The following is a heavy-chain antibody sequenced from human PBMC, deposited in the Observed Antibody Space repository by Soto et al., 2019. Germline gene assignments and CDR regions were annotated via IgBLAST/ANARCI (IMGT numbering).Heavy chain of an antibody. V-gene: IGHV4-59*01. CDR1: SGSISTYY. CDR3: AGAPHRAYFAF. J-gene: IGHJ4*02. CDR2: IYYTGST. Sequence: SEXLSLTCTVSSGSISTYYWSWIRQPPGKGLEWIGYIYYTGSTNYNPSLKTRVAISMDTSKNQFSLNLSSVTAADTAVYYCAGAPHRAYFAFWGLGTLVTVSS.